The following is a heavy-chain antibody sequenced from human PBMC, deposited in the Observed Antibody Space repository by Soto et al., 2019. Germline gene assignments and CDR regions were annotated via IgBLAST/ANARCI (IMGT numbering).Heavy chain of an antibody. CDR2: INPNSGDT. CDR1: GYTFTGYY. D-gene: IGHD1-1*01. J-gene: IGHJ4*02. CDR3: ARDRPTGTDRESDY. V-gene: IGHV1-2*06. Sequence: ASVKVCCKASGYTFTGYYIHWVRQAPGQGLEWVGRINPNSGDTNYAQKFQGRVTMTRDTSISTVYMELSRLRSDDTAVYYCARDRPTGTDRESDYWGQGTLVTVSS.